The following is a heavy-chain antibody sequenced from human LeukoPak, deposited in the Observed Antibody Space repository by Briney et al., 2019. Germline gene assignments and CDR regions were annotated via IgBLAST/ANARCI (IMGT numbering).Heavy chain of an antibody. D-gene: IGHD2-15*01. CDR3: ARRVVIAALGY. Sequence: PSETLSLTCAVYGASIGGYYWSWIRQPPGKGLEWIGEINHSGYNNYKPSVKTRVTISANTSKKQFSLILISVTAADTAVYDCARRVVIAALGYCGQGALVTVSS. CDR2: INHSGYN. CDR1: GASIGGYY. J-gene: IGHJ4*02. V-gene: IGHV4-34*01.